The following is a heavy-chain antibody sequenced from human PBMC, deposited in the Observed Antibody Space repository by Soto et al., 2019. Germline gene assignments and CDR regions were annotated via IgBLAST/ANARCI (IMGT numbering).Heavy chain of an antibody. V-gene: IGHV1-24*01. CDR2: FDPEDGET. CDR3: ATASHITMIEVVPGGMDV. D-gene: IGHD3-22*01. Sequence: ASVKVSCKVSGYTLTELSMHWVRQAPGKGLEWMGGFDPEDGETIYAQKFQGRVTMTEDTSTDTAYMELSSLRSEDTAVYYCATASHITMIEVVPGGMDVWGQGTTVTVSS. CDR1: GYTLTELS. J-gene: IGHJ6*02.